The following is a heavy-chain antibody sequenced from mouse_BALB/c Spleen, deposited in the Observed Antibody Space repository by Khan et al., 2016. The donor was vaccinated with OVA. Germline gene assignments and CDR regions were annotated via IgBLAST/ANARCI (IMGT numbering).Heavy chain of an antibody. CDR2: ISSSGST. D-gene: IGHD2-3*01. CDR3: ARDGSRHNYAMDY. V-gene: IGHV3-2*02. Sequence: EVKLLESGPGLVKPSQSLSLTCTVTGYSITSDYAWNWIRQFPGNKLEWMGYISSSGSTNYNPALKSRISITRDTSKNQFFLQLNSVTTEDTATYYCARDGSRHNYAMDYWGQGTSVTVSS. CDR1: GYSITSDYA. J-gene: IGHJ4*01.